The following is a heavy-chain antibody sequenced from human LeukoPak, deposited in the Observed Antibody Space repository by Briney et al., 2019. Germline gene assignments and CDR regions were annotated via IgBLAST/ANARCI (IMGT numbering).Heavy chain of an antibody. J-gene: IGHJ4*02. Sequence: SETLSLTCTVSGYSISSTYYWGWIQQPPGKGLEWVGSFFHSGNTYYNPSLKSRLTISADTSKNQFSLTLTSVTAADTAVYYCARDRSVGVLPAPPFDFWGQGTLVTVSS. CDR3: ARDRSVGVLPAPPFDF. CDR2: FFHSGNT. CDR1: GYSISSTYY. V-gene: IGHV4-38-2*02. D-gene: IGHD6-6*01.